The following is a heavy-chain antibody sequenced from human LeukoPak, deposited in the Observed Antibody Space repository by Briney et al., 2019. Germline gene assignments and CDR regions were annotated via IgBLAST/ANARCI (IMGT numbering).Heavy chain of an antibody. CDR3: AKDMCYDNSALDY. Sequence: GRSLRLSCAASGFTFDDYAMHWVRQAPGKGLEWVSGISWNSGTIGYADSVKGRFTISRDNAKNSLYLQMNSLRAEDTALYYCAKDMCYDNSALDYWGQGTLVTVSS. CDR1: GFTFDDYA. CDR2: ISWNSGTI. D-gene: IGHD3-22*01. V-gene: IGHV3-9*01. J-gene: IGHJ4*02.